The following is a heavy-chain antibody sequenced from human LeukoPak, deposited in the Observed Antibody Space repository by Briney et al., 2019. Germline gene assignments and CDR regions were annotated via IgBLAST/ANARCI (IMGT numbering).Heavy chain of an antibody. D-gene: IGHD4-11*01. J-gene: IGHJ4*02. CDR1: GGSISSSSYY. CDR2: IYYSGST. Sequence: PSETLSLTCTVSGGSISSSSYYWGWIRQPPGKGLEWIGSIYYSGSTYYNPSLKSRVTISVDTSKNQFSLKLSSVTAADTAVYYCARLSITVTLYYFDCWGQGTLVTVSS. V-gene: IGHV4-39*01. CDR3: ARLSITVTLYYFDC.